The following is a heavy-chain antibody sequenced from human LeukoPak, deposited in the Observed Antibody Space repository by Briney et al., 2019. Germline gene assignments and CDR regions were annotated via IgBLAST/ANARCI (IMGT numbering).Heavy chain of an antibody. CDR2: ITTNGGTT. Sequence: PGGSLRLSCAASGFTFDDYAMHWVRQAPGKGLEYVSAITTNGGTTYYATSVKGRFIISRDNSKNTLYLQMGSLRVEDMGVYYCARLSPIVVAPGALDIWGQGTMVTVSS. CDR1: GFTFDDYA. J-gene: IGHJ3*02. V-gene: IGHV3-64*01. D-gene: IGHD2-15*01. CDR3: ARLSPIVVAPGALDI.